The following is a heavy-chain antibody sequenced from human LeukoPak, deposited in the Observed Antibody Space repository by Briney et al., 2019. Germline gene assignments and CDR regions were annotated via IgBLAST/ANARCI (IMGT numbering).Heavy chain of an antibody. J-gene: IGHJ4*02. CDR1: GYTFTSYY. Sequence: ASVKVSCKASGYTFTSYYMHWVRQAPGQGLEWMGIINPSGGSTSYAQKFQGRVTMTRDTSTSTVYMELSSLRSEDTAVYDCARDLRVSRHITMIVVGYWGQGTLVTVSS. D-gene: IGHD3-22*01. CDR3: ARDLRVSRHITMIVVGY. CDR2: INPSGGST. V-gene: IGHV1-46*01.